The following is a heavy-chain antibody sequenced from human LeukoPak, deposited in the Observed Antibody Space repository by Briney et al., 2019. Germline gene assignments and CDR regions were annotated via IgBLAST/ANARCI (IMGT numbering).Heavy chain of an antibody. J-gene: IGHJ5*02. CDR1: GGSISSYY. D-gene: IGHD3-10*01. V-gene: IGHV4-4*07. CDR3: AREDYGSGIGGSDWFDP. CDR2: IYTSGST. Sequence: PSETLSLTCTVSGGSISSYYWSWIRQPAGKGLEGIGRIYTSGSTNYNPSLKSRVTMSVDTSKNQFSLKLRSVTAADTAMYYCAREDYGSGIGGSDWFDPWGQGTLVTVSS.